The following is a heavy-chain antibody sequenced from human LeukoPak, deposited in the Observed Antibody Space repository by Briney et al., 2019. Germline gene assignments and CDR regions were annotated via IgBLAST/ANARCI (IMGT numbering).Heavy chain of an antibody. CDR2: IDIAGDT. J-gene: IGHJ3*01. D-gene: IGHD1-14*01. CDR1: GFTFSSYD. Sequence: GGSLRLSCAASGFTFSSYDFHWVRHVTGKGLEWVSGIDIAGDTYYPDSVKGRFTVSRDNAKNACDLQMNSLRAGDTAVYYCARPISGTAHDRAFDLWGQGTMVTVSS. V-gene: IGHV3-13*01. CDR3: ARPISGTAHDRAFDL.